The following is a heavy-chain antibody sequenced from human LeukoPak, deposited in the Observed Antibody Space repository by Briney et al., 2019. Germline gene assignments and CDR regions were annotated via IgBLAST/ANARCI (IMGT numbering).Heavy chain of an antibody. V-gene: IGHV1-69*05. J-gene: IGHJ4*02. D-gene: IGHD6-19*01. CDR1: GGTFSSYA. Sequence: ASVKVSCKASGGTFSSYAITWVRQAPGQGLEWMGGIIPIFGTANYAQKLQGRVTMTTDTSTSTAYMELRSLRSDDTAVYYCARDMRPRGAVAGTRGIDYWGQGTLVTVSS. CDR3: ARDMRPRGAVAGTRGIDY. CDR2: IIPIFGTA.